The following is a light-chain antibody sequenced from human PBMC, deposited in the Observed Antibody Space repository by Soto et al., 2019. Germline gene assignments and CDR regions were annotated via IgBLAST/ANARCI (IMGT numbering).Light chain of an antibody. J-gene: IGKJ5*01. CDR2: GAS. CDR3: QQYNNWPPIT. Sequence: IGVSQSPGTLSLSTGERATLSCRASQSVTSNYLAWYQQRPGQAPRLLIYGASNRATGIPDRFSGSGSGTDFTLTISRLEPEDFAVYYCQQYNNWPPITFAQGTRLEI. CDR1: QSVTSNY. V-gene: IGKV3-20*01.